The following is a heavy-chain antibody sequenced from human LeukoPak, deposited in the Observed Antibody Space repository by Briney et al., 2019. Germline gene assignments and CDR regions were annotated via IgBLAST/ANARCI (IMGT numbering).Heavy chain of an antibody. V-gene: IGHV4-59*01. CDR3: ARGREVSGYDEENWFDP. CDR2: IYYSGST. J-gene: IGHJ5*02. CDR1: GGSISSYY. D-gene: IGHD5-12*01. Sequence: SETLSLTYTVSGGSISSYYWSLIRQPPGKGLEWIGYIYYSGSTNYNPSLKSRVTISVDTSKNQFSLKLSSVTAADTAVYYCARGREVSGYDEENWFDPWGQGTLVTVSS.